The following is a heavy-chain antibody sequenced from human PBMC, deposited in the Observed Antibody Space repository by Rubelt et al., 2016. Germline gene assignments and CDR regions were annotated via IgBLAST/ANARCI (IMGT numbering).Heavy chain of an antibody. CDR3: ARAPKYYYGSGSRKDLEY. J-gene: IGHJ4*02. CDR2: INHSGST. CDR1: GGSFSGYY. D-gene: IGHD3-10*01. Sequence: QVQLQQWGAGLLKPSETLSLTCAVYGGSFSGYYWSWIRQPPWKGLEWIGEINHSGSTNYTPSLKSLVTVSVDTSKSQFALKLGSVTATDTAVYDCARAPKYYYGSGSRKDLEYWGQGTLVTVAS. V-gene: IGHV4-34*01.